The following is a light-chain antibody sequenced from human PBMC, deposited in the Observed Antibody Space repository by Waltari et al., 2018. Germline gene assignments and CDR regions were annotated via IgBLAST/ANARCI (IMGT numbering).Light chain of an antibody. CDR2: EVS. V-gene: IGLV2-8*01. CDR3: SSYVGSNIVV. CDR1: SSDVGAYNY. Sequence: QSALTQPPPASGSPGQSVTISCTGPSSDVGAYNYVSWYQQHPGKAPKLMIYEVSKRPSGVPARFSGSKSGNTASLTVSGLQAEDEADYSCSSYVGSNIVVFGGGTKLTVL. J-gene: IGLJ2*01.